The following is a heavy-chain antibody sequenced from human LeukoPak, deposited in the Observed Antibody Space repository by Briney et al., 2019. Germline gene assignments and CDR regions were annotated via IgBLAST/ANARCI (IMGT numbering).Heavy chain of an antibody. Sequence: PGGSLRLSCAASGFTFSSYWMSWVRQAPGKGLEWVANIKQDGSEKYYADSVKGRFTISRDNSKNTLYLQMNSLRAEDTAVYYCARDSRRDDSSGYYGVYWGQGTLVTVSS. CDR3: ARDSRRDDSSGYYGVY. CDR2: IKQDGSEK. V-gene: IGHV3-7*01. J-gene: IGHJ4*02. CDR1: GFTFSSYW. D-gene: IGHD3-22*01.